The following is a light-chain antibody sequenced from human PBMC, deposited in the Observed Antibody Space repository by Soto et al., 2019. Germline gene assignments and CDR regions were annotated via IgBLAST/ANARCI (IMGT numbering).Light chain of an antibody. V-gene: IGLV2-11*01. J-gene: IGLJ2*01. CDR3: CSYAGRHTVDVVFDVV. CDR1: SSNVGGYNF. CDR2: DVY. Sequence: QSVLTQPRSVSGSPGQSVTISCTGTSSNVGGYNFVSWYQQHPGKAPNLLIYDVYKRPSGVPDRFSGSKSGNTASLTISGLQAEDEADYYCCSYAGRHTVDVVFDVVFGTGTKLTVL.